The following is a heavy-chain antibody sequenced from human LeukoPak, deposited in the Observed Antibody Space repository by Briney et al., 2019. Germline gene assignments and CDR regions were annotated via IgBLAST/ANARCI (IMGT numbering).Heavy chain of an antibody. J-gene: IGHJ4*02. CDR3: ARPRGCGSARCNNFGY. CDR1: GFDFSGLS. CDR2: MHEYGSQI. Sequence: PGGSLRLSCVVSGFDFSGLSMSWVRQAPGKGLEWVAIMHEYGSQIFYVDSVKGRFIISRDNARNSLYLQMNNLRAEDTAVYYCARPRGCGSARCNNFGYWGQGTLVTVSS. V-gene: IGHV3-7*01. D-gene: IGHD2-21*01.